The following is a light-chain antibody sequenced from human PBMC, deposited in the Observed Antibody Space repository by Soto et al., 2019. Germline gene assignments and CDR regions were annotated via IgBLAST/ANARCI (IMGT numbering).Light chain of an antibody. CDR3: HQYNNWPPT. CDR2: GAS. J-gene: IGKJ2*01. V-gene: IGKV3-15*01. Sequence: ERVMTQSPATLSVSPGERATLYCRASQSIASDLAWYQQKPGQAPRLLIYGASTRASGFPARFSGSASGTEFTLTISSLQSEDFAVYYCHQYNNWPPTFGQGNKVEIK. CDR1: QSIASD.